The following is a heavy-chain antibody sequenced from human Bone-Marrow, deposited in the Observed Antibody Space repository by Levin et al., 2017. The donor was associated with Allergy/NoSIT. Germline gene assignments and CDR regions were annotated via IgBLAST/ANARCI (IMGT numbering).Heavy chain of an antibody. J-gene: IGHJ4*02. CDR3: ARPAGSITLVRGVLNY. Sequence: PVASVKVSCKASGYSFKDFGINWVRQAPGQGLEWMGWISTYTGDARYAQNFQGRVTMTTDTSTSTAYMELRSLRSDDTAVYYCARPAGSITLVRGVLNYWGQGTLVSVSS. CDR1: GYSFKDFG. V-gene: IGHV1-18*01. D-gene: IGHD3-10*01. CDR2: ISTYTGDA.